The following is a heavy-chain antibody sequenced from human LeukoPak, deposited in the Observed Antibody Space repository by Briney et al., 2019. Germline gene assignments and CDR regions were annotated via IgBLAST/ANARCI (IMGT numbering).Heavy chain of an antibody. J-gene: IGHJ4*02. CDR3: ARADLLTGYYILDF. CDR1: GYTFTSYY. V-gene: IGHV1-2*02. CDR2: INPNSGGT. Sequence: ASVKVSCKASGYTFTSYYMHWVRQAPGQGLEWMGWINPNSGGTNFAQKFQGRVSMTRDTSISTAYMELSRLRSDDTAVYYCARADLLTGYYILDFWGQGTLVTVSS. D-gene: IGHD3-9*01.